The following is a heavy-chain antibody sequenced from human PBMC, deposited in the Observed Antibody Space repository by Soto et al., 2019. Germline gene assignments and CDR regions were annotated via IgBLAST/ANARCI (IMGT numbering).Heavy chain of an antibody. D-gene: IGHD3-22*01. V-gene: IGHV4-59*01. CDR1: GGSISSYY. Sequence: PSETLSLTCTVSGGSISSYYWSWIRQPPGKGLEWIGYIYYSGSTNYNPSLKSRVTISVDTSKNQFSLKLSSVTAADTAVYYCARDVGVYDSSGYYVRGDAFDIWGQGTMVTVSS. CDR2: IYYSGST. J-gene: IGHJ3*02. CDR3: ARDVGVYDSSGYYVRGDAFDI.